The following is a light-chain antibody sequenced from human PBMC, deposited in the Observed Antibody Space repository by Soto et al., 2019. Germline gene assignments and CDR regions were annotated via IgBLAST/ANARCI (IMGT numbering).Light chain of an antibody. CDR1: QSISSNY. CDR3: QQYGSWT. J-gene: IGKJ1*01. V-gene: IGKV3-20*01. CDR2: GAS. Sequence: EIVLTQYPGTVSLSPGERATLSCRASQSISSNYLAWYQQKPGQAPRLLIYGASSRATGIPDRFSGSGSGTDFTLTISRLEPEDSAIYYCQQYGSWTFGQGTKVEIK.